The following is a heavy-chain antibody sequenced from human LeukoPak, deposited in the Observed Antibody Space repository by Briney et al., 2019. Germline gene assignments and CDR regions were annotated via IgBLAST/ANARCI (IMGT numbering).Heavy chain of an antibody. D-gene: IGHD4-17*01. V-gene: IGHV4-34*01. CDR2: INHSGST. J-gene: IGHJ4*02. Sequence: KPSETLSLTCAVYGGSFSGYYWSWIRQPPGKGLEWIGEINHSGSTNYNPSLKSRVTISVDTSKNQFSLKLSSVTAADTAVYYCARATTVTKNFDYWAREPWSPSPQ. CDR3: ARATTVTKNFDY. CDR1: GGSFSGYY.